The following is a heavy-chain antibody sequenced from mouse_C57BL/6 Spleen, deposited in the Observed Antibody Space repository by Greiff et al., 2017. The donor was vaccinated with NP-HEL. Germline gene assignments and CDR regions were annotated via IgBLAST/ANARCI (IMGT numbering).Heavy chain of an antibody. J-gene: IGHJ2*01. CDR3: ARTLTTVVRRDYYFDY. CDR2: IDPSDSYT. D-gene: IGHD1-1*01. CDR1: GYTFTSYW. Sequence: QVQLQQPGAELVKPGASVKLSCKASGYTFTSYWMQWVKQRPGQGLEWIGVIDPSDSYTNYNQKFKGKATLTVDTSSSTAYMQLSSLTSEDSAVYYCARTLTTVVRRDYYFDYWGQGTTLTVSS. V-gene: IGHV1-50*01.